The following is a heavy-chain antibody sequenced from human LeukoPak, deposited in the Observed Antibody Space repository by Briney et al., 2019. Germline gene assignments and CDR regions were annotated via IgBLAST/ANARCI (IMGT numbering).Heavy chain of an antibody. CDR1: GGSISSGSYY. D-gene: IGHD1-14*01. V-gene: IGHV4-61*02. J-gene: IGHJ6*03. CDR2: IHTSGST. CDR3: ARTGDYYYYMDV. Sequence: PSQTLSLTCTVSGGSISSGSYYWSWFRQPAGKGLEWIGRIHTSGSTNYNPSLRSRVTISEDTSKNQFSLKLSSVTAADTAVYYCARTGDYYYYMDVWGKGTTVTISS.